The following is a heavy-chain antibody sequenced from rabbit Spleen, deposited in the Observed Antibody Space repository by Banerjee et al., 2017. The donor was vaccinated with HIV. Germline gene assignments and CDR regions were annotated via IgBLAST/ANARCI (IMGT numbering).Heavy chain of an antibody. V-gene: IGHV1S40*01. CDR3: ARDLVGVIGWNFYL. CDR2: VSAGVSFTT. CDR1: GFSFTYIDY. J-gene: IGHJ4*01. D-gene: IGHD1-1*01. Sequence: QSLEESGGDLVKPGASLTLTCTASGFSFTYIDYLCWVRQPPGKGPEWIACVSAGVSFTTYYATWAKGRFTISRTSSTTVTLRMTSLTAADRATYFCARDLVGVIGWNFYLWGPGTLVTVS.